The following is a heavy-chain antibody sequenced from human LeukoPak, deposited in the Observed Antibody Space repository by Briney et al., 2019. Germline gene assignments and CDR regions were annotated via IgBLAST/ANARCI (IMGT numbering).Heavy chain of an antibody. J-gene: IGHJ4*02. V-gene: IGHV4-34*01. Sequence: SETLSLTCGVSGVPFSNYYWSWVRQSPTQGLEWIGEINHSGYTNYNPSLKSRVTMSIDTSKNQFSLKLTSVTAPDAGVYYCTRAVAGHPDWGQGTLVTVSS. CDR3: TRAVAGHPD. D-gene: IGHD6-19*01. CDR1: GVPFSNYY. CDR2: INHSGYT.